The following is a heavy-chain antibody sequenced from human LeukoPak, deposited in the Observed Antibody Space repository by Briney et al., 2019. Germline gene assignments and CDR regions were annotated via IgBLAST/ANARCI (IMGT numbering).Heavy chain of an antibody. J-gene: IGHJ4*01. V-gene: IGHV3-7*01. Sequence: GGSLRLSCAASGFTFSTYWMSWVRQAPGKGLECVASINQDGSQKRYVDSVQGRFMISRDNTKKSLFLQMHSLRAEDTAVYYCARLKDDVTKLDYWGHGTLVTVSS. CDR2: INQDGSQK. D-gene: IGHD2-8*01. CDR3: ARLKDDVTKLDY. CDR1: GFTFSTYW.